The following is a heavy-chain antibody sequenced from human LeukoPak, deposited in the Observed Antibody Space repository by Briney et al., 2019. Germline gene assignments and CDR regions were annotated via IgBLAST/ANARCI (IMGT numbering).Heavy chain of an antibody. CDR3: ARVKYSSGWSRFDP. CDR2: IKQDGSEK. D-gene: IGHD6-19*01. CDR1: GFTFSSYW. Sequence: GGSLRLSCAASGFTFSSYWMGWVRQAPGKGLEWVANIKQDGSEKYYVDSVKGRFTISRDNAKNSLYLQMNSLRAEDTAVYYCARVKYSSGWSRFDPWGQGTLVTVSS. V-gene: IGHV3-7*01. J-gene: IGHJ5*02.